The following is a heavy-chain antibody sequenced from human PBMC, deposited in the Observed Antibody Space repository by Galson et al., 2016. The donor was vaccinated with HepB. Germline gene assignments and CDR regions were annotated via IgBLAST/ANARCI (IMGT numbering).Heavy chain of an antibody. CDR2: ITSGSSYI. CDR1: GFTFTSYN. Sequence: SLRLSCATSGFTFTSYNMNWVRQAPGKGLEWVAFITSGSSYIYYADSVKGRFTISRDNVKKSLYLQMNSLKPEDTAVYYCARVREQQLLDAFDIWGQGTMVTVSS. J-gene: IGHJ3*02. CDR3: ARVREQQLLDAFDI. V-gene: IGHV3-21*01. D-gene: IGHD6-13*01.